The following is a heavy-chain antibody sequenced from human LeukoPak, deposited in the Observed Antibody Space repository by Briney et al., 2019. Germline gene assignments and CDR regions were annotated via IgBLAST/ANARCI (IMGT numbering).Heavy chain of an antibody. D-gene: IGHD6-19*01. CDR2: IKSDGITI. CDR1: GFTFSNYM. CDR3: AKDDSSGWYPPLSGFDY. V-gene: IGHV3-74*01. Sequence: GGSLRLSCAASGFTFSNYMMHWVRQAPGKGLVWVSRIKSDGITITYADSVKGRFTISRDNSKNTLYLQMNSLRAEDTAVYYCAKDDSSGWYPPLSGFDYWGQGTLVTVSS. J-gene: IGHJ4*02.